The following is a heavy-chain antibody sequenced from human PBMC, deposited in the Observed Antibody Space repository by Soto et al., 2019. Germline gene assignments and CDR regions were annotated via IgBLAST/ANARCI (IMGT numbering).Heavy chain of an antibody. V-gene: IGHV4-30-4*01. D-gene: IGHD3-22*01. J-gene: IGHJ4*02. CDR2: IYYSGST. CDR3: ARGPPHYYDSSGYYYQDY. CDR1: GGSISSGDYY. Sequence: SETLSLTCTVSGGSISSGDYYWSWIRQPPGKGLEWIGYIYYSGSTHYNPSLKSRVTISVDTSKNQFSLKLSSVTAADTAVYYCARGPPHYYDSSGYYYQDYWGQGTLVTVSS.